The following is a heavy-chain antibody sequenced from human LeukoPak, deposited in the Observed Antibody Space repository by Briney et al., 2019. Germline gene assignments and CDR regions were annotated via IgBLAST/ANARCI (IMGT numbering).Heavy chain of an antibody. CDR3: AREAVAGRYYYYYMDV. D-gene: IGHD6-19*01. Sequence: GGSLRLSCSASSFSFWSFGMHWLPQAPGKGLVGVAYIKNDGNNEQYADCVKGRFSISRDSSKNILYLLMNSLRAEDTAVYYCAREAVAGRYYYYYMDVWVKGTTVTVSS. V-gene: IGHV3-30*19. CDR2: IKNDGNNE. CDR1: SFSFWSFG. J-gene: IGHJ6*03.